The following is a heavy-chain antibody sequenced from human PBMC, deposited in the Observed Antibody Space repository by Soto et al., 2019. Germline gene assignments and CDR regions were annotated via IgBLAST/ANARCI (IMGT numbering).Heavy chain of an antibody. CDR2: ISSSSSYI. V-gene: IGHV3-21*01. D-gene: IGHD3-9*01. CDR3: ARDKRLRYFDWPPLDY. J-gene: IGHJ4*02. CDR1: GFTFSSYS. Sequence: GGSLRLSCAASGFTFSSYSMNWVRQAPGKGLEWVSSISSSSSYIYYADSVKGRFTISRDNAKNSLYLQMNSLRAEDTAVYYCARDKRLRYFDWPPLDYWGQGTLVTVSS.